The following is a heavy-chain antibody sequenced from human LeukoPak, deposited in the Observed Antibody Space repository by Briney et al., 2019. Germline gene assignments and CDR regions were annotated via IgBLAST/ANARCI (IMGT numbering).Heavy chain of an antibody. V-gene: IGHV3-23*01. Sequence: GGSLRLSCAASGFTFSSYAMTWDRQAPGKGLEWVSSISGSGGSTSYADSVKGRFTISRDNSKNTLYLQMNSLRAEDTAVYFCAKANRITMIVPLDYWGQGTLVTVSS. J-gene: IGHJ4*02. CDR1: GFTFSSYA. CDR2: ISGSGGST. CDR3: AKANRITMIVPLDY. D-gene: IGHD3-22*01.